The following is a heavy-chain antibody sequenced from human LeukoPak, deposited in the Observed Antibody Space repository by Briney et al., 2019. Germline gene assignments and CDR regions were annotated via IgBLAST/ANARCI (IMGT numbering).Heavy chain of an antibody. CDR1: GFTFSSYS. CDR2: ISSSSSTI. J-gene: IGHJ4*02. D-gene: IGHD3-22*01. V-gene: IGHV3-48*02. Sequence: PGGSLRLSCAASGFTFSSYSMNWVRQAPGKGLEWVSYISSSSSTIYYADSVKGRFTISRDNAKNSLYLQMNSLRDEDTAVYYCAREGDSSGYYYGLGIDYWGQGTLVTVSS. CDR3: AREGDSSGYYYGLGIDY.